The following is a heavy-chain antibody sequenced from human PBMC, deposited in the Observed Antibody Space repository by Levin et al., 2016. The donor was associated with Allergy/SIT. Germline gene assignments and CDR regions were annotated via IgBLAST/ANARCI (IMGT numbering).Heavy chain of an antibody. V-gene: IGHV4-34*01. CDR2: INHSGST. D-gene: IGHD6-13*01. J-gene: IGHJ2*01. CDR1: GGSFSGYY. Sequence: SETLSLTCAVYGGSFSGYYWSWIRQPPGKGLEWIGEINHSGSTNYNPSLKSRVTISVDTSKNQFSLKLSSVTAADTAVYYCARPSGFSSSWFSSYWYFDLWGRGTLVTVSS. CDR3: ARPSGFSSSWFSSYWYFDL.